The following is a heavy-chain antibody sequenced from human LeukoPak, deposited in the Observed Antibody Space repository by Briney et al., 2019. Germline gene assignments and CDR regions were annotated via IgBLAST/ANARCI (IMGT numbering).Heavy chain of an antibody. V-gene: IGHV3-11*06. D-gene: IGHD1-26*01. Sequence: SRGSLRLSCAASGFTFSDYYMSWIRQAPGKGLEWVSYISSSGYTNYADSVTGRFTISRDNAKNSLYLQMNSLRAEDTAVYYCAREAPGRGNRYYFDYWGQGTLVTVSS. J-gene: IGHJ4*02. CDR1: GFTFSDYY. CDR3: AREAPGRGNRYYFDY. CDR2: ISSSGYT.